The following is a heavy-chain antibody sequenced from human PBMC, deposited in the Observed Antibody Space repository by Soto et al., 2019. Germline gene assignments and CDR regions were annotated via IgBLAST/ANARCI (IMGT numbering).Heavy chain of an antibody. D-gene: IGHD1-1*01. CDR2: IYTSGIT. J-gene: IGHJ4*02. V-gene: IGHV4-4*07. CDR3: ARERANLGDFEY. Sequence: PXXTLSLACTVSGGSLSSYYCTWIRQPAGKGLEWIGRIYTSGITNYNPSLKSRVTMSIDTYKSQFSLKLSSVTAADKALYYCARERANLGDFEYWGQGALGTVS. CDR1: GGSLSSYY.